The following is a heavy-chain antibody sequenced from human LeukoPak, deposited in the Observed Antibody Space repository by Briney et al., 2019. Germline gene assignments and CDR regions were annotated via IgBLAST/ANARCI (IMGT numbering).Heavy chain of an antibody. Sequence: ASVKVSCKASGYTFTSYDINWVRQATGQGLEWMGWMNPNSGNTGYVQKFQGRVTVTRNTSISTAYMELRSLRSDDTAVYYCARGGPICSGGSCYLDYWGQGTLVTVSS. D-gene: IGHD2-15*01. V-gene: IGHV1-8*01. J-gene: IGHJ4*02. CDR1: GYTFTSYD. CDR2: MNPNSGNT. CDR3: ARGGPICSGGSCYLDY.